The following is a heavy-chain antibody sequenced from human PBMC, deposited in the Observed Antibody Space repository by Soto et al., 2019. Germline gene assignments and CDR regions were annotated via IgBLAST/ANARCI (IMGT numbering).Heavy chain of an antibody. CDR3: ATPAGDTSTWDSPSYDY. D-gene: IGHD5-18*01. V-gene: IGHV3-23*01. Sequence: GGSLRLSCIVSGFTFSSHAMTWVRQAPGKGLEWVSTISGSGGNTYDAESVKGRFATSRDNSMNTLYLQLNSLRAEDTAVYYCATPAGDTSTWDSPSYDYWGKGTRFTASS. CDR1: GFTFSSHA. J-gene: IGHJ4*02. CDR2: ISGSGGNT.